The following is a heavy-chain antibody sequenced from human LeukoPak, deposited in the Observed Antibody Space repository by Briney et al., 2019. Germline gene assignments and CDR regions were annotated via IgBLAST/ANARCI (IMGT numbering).Heavy chain of an antibody. CDR2: SSGSGGST. CDR3: AKDAYGDYVFDY. Sequence: GVSLRLSCAASGFTFSSYAMSWVRQARGKGLEWVSASSGSGGSTYYADSVKGRFTISRDNSKNTLYLQMNSLRAEDTAVYYCAKDAYGDYVFDYWGQGTLVTVSS. CDR1: GFTFSSYA. J-gene: IGHJ4*02. D-gene: IGHD4-17*01. V-gene: IGHV3-23*01.